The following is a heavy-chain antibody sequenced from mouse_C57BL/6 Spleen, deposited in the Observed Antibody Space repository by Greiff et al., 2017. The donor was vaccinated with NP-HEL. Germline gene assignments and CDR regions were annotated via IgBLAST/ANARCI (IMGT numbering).Heavy chain of an antibody. CDR1: GFTFSDYY. Sequence: EVHLVESGGGLVQPGGSLKLSCAASGFTFSDYYMYWVRQTPEKRLEWVAYISNGGGSTYYPDTVKGRFTISRDNAKNTLYLQMSRLKAEDTAMYYCAWENYWGQGTSVTVSS. J-gene: IGHJ4*01. V-gene: IGHV5-12*01. CDR3: AWENY. D-gene: IGHD4-1*01. CDR2: ISNGGGST.